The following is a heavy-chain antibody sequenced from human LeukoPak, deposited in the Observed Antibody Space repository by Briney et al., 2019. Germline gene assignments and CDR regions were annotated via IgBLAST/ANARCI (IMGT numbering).Heavy chain of an antibody. Sequence: SVKVSCKASGGTFSSYAISWVRQAPGQGLEWMGGIIPIFGTANYAQKFQGRVTITADESTSTACMELSSLRSEDTAVYYCARAGPPSRDGYNFPFDYWGQGTLVTVSS. J-gene: IGHJ4*02. CDR3: ARAGPPSRDGYNFPFDY. D-gene: IGHD5-24*01. CDR2: IIPIFGTA. V-gene: IGHV1-69*13. CDR1: GGTFSSYA.